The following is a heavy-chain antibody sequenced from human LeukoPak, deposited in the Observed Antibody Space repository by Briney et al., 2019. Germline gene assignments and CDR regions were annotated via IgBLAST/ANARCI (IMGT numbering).Heavy chain of an antibody. J-gene: IGHJ5*02. CDR2: IIGSGGVT. V-gene: IGHV3-23*01. CDR3: ARGYCSGGSCYSVFWFDP. Sequence: GGSLRLSCAASGFTFSSYAMNWVRQAPGKGLEWVSTIIGSGGVTYYADSVKGRFTISRDNSKNTLYLQMNSLRAEDTAVYYCARGYCSGGSCYSVFWFDPWGQGTLVTVSS. D-gene: IGHD2-15*01. CDR1: GFTFSSYA.